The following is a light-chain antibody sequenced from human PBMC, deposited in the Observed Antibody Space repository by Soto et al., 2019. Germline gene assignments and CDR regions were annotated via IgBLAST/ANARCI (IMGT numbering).Light chain of an antibody. CDR1: QNISNY. Sequence: IVLTQSPATLSVSPGERATLSCRAIQNISNYLIWYQQKPGQAPRLLIYDVSNRATDIPARFSGSGSGTDFTLTISRLEPEDFAVYYCQQYGSSPPINFGQGTRLEI. J-gene: IGKJ5*01. CDR2: DVS. CDR3: QQYGSSPPIN. V-gene: IGKV3-20*01.